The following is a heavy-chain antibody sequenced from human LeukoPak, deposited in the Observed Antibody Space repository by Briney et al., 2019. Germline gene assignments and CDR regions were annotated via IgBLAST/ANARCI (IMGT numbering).Heavy chain of an antibody. V-gene: IGHV3-23*01. CDR2: ITSGGGNT. J-gene: IGHJ3*02. D-gene: IGHD2-2*01. CDR3: AKAEIGYCSSTSCYGAFDI. Sequence: PGGSLRLSCVASGFTFSTYAMSWVRQAPGKGLEWVSAITSGGGNTFYADSVKGRFTISRDDSKNTLYLQMNSLRAEDTAVYYCAKAEIGYCSSTSCYGAFDIWGQGTMVTVSS. CDR1: GFTFSTYA.